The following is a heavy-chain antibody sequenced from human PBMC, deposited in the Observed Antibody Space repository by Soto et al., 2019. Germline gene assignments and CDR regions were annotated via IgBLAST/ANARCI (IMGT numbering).Heavy chain of an antibody. J-gene: IGHJ6*03. CDR1: GFRFSDYS. CDR3: AKLSGYDYYYYIDV. V-gene: IGHV3-23*01. D-gene: IGHD1-26*01. CDR2: ITGSGGST. Sequence: GGSLRLSCAASGFRFSDYSMNWVRQAPGKGLEWVSAITGSGGSTYYVDSVKGRFTISRDNSKNTLHLQMNSLRAEDSAVYYCAKLSGYDYYYYIDVWGKGTTVTVSS.